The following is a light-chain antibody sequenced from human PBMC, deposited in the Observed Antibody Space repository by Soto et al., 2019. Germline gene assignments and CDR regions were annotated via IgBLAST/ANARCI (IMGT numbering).Light chain of an antibody. J-gene: IGKJ4*01. CDR1: QSVSSN. V-gene: IGKV3-15*01. CDR3: QHYNNWPLLT. CDR2: GAS. Sequence: EIVMTQSPATLSVSAGDRVTLSCRASQSVSSNLAWYQRKPGQAPRLLILGASTRATGIPARFSGSGSGTEFTLTISSLQSEDFAVYYCQHYNNWPLLTFGGGTKVEIK.